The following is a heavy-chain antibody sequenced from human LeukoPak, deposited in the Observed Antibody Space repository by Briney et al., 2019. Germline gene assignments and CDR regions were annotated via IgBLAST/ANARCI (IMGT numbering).Heavy chain of an antibody. CDR1: GYTFTGYY. CDR2: INPKSGGT. Sequence: ASVKVSCKASGYTFTGYYMHWVRQAPGQGLEWMGWINPKSGGTKYAQKFQGRVTMTRDTSISTAYMELSRLRSDDTAVYYCARDNYYYGSGIHFRFDPWGQGTLVTVSS. CDR3: ARDNYYYGSGIHFRFDP. D-gene: IGHD3-10*01. V-gene: IGHV1-2*02. J-gene: IGHJ5*02.